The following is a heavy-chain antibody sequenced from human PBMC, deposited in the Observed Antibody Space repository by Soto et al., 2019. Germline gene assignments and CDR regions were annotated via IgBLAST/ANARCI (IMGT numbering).Heavy chain of an antibody. CDR1: GYSFTIYW. CDR2: IYPGDSDT. CDR3: AGGGVRGVITRTRDYYGMDV. Sequence: PGDSLKISCKGSGYSFTIYWIGWVGQRPGKGLEWRGIIYPGDSDTRYSPSSQGQVTISADKSISTAYLQWSSLKASDTAMYYCAGGGVRGVITRTRDYYGMDVWGQGTTVTVSS. D-gene: IGHD3-10*01. J-gene: IGHJ6*02. V-gene: IGHV5-51*01.